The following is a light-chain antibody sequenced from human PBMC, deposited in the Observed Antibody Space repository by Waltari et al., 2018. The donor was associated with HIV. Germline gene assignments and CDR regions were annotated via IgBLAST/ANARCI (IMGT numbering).Light chain of an antibody. V-gene: IGKV3-15*01. CDR2: GAS. Sequence: EVVMTQSPATLSVSPGEGATLSCRASQSVSSNLAWYQQKPGQVPRLLIYGASTRAAGIPARFSGSGSGTEFTLTISSLQSEDFAVYYCQQYNNWPRTFGQGTKVEIK. J-gene: IGKJ1*01. CDR1: QSVSSN. CDR3: QQYNNWPRT.